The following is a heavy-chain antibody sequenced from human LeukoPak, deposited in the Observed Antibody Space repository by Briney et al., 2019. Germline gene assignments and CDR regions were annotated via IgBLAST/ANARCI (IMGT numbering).Heavy chain of an antibody. D-gene: IGHD3-10*01. CDR1: GGSISSYY. Sequence: SETLALTCTVSGGSISSYYWSWIRQPPGKGLEWIGYIYYSGSTNYNPSLKSRVTISVDTSKNQFSLKLSSVTAADTAVYYCASSTGRDFDYWGQGTLVTVSS. V-gene: IGHV4-59*01. CDR2: IYYSGST. CDR3: ASSTGRDFDY. J-gene: IGHJ4*02.